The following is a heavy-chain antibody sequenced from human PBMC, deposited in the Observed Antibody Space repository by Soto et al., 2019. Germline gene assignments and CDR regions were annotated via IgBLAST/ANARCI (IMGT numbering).Heavy chain of an antibody. Sequence: SETLSLTCAVYGGSFSGYYWSWIRQPPGKGLEWIGEINHSGSTNYNPSLKSRVTISVDTSKNQFSLKLSSVTAADTAVYYCARFKRYSRFFFDYWGQGTLVTVSS. CDR3: ARFKRYSRFFFDY. D-gene: IGHD5-18*01. V-gene: IGHV4-34*01. CDR1: GGSFSGYY. J-gene: IGHJ4*02. CDR2: INHSGST.